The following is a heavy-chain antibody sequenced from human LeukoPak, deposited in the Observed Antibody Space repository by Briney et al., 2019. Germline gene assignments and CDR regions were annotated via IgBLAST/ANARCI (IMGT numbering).Heavy chain of an antibody. D-gene: IGHD1-1*01. Sequence: GESLKISCKASGNSFTSYWISWVRQMPGKGLEWMGIIYPGDSDTRYSPSFQGQVTISADKSISTAYLQWSSLKASDTAMYYCARHEGYNWNDGNAFDIWGQGTMVTVSS. CDR3: ARHEGYNWNDGNAFDI. CDR1: GNSFTSYW. V-gene: IGHV5-51*01. J-gene: IGHJ3*02. CDR2: IYPGDSDT.